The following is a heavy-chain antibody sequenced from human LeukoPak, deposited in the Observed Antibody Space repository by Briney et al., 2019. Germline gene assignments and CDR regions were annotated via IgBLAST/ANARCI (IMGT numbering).Heavy chain of an antibody. D-gene: IGHD3-10*01. CDR3: AKDRDIILNGHGMDV. CDR2: IKPDGSEK. J-gene: IGHJ6*02. V-gene: IGHV3-7*03. CDR1: GLTFRHYW. Sequence: GSLIPSCAGPGLTFRHYWMSWGLEAPGPGLGWVANIKPDGSEKYYVDSVKGRFTISRDNSKDTLYLQMNNLRAEDTAVYYCAKDRDIILNGHGMDVWGQGTTVTVSS.